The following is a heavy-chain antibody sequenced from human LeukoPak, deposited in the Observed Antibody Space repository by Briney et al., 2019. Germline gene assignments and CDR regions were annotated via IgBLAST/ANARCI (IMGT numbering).Heavy chain of an antibody. D-gene: IGHD3-3*01. CDR2: IRYDGSNK. Sequence: PGGSLRLSCAASGFTFSSYGMHWVRQAPGKGLEWVAFIRYDGSNKYYADSVKGRFTISRDNSKNTLYLQMNSLRAEDTAVYYCARNGFLEWSRAGYWFDPWGQGTLVTASS. CDR1: GFTFSSYG. CDR3: ARNGFLEWSRAGYWFDP. V-gene: IGHV3-30*02. J-gene: IGHJ5*02.